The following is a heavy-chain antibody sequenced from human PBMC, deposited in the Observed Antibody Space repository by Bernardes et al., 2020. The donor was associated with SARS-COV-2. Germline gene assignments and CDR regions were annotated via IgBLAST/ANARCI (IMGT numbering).Heavy chain of an antibody. CDR2: INPNSGVT. V-gene: IGHV1-2*02. CDR3: ATLYYDDGSDYYLGNDALDV. J-gene: IGHJ3*01. D-gene: IGHD3-22*01. Sequence: ASVKVSCKASGYTFTAYYLHWLRQAPGQGLEWMGWINPNSGVTKNAQKFQGRVTMTRDTSISTAYMELSRLGSDDTAVYYCATLYYDDGSDYYLGNDALDVWGQGTMVTVSS. CDR1: GYTFTAYY.